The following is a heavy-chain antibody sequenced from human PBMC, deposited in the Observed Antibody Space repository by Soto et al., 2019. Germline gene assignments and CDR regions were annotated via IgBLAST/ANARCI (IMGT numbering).Heavy chain of an antibody. Sequence: PSVTMSVTCPVAGDSISSYYWNWIRQHPGKGLEWIGYIYYSGSTNYNPSLKSRVTISVDTSKNQFSLKLSSVTAADTAVYYCARRYGASFDYWGQGTLVTVSS. CDR1: GDSISSYY. V-gene: IGHV4-59*01. D-gene: IGHD4-17*01. J-gene: IGHJ4*02. CDR2: IYYSGST. CDR3: ARRYGASFDY.